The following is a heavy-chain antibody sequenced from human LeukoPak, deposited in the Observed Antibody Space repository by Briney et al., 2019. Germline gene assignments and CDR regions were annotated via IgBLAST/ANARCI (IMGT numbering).Heavy chain of an antibody. CDR1: GFTFSSYA. D-gene: IGHD1-26*01. CDR3: ARDLGSYDFHY. Sequence: GGSLRLSCAASGFTFSSYAMSWVRQAPGKGLEWVSGISGSGSSTYYADSVKGRFTISRDSAKTSLYLQMTSLRADDTAVYYCARDLGSYDFHYWGQGTLVTVSS. V-gene: IGHV3-23*01. CDR2: ISGSGSST. J-gene: IGHJ4*02.